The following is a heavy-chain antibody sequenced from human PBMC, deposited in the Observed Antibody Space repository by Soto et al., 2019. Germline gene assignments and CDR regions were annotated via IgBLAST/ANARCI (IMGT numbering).Heavy chain of an antibody. J-gene: IGHJ6*02. D-gene: IGHD3-3*01. V-gene: IGHV1-18*04. CDR2: ISAYNGNT. Sequence: ASVKVSCKASGYTFTSYGISWVRQAPGQGLEWMGWISAYNGNTNYAQKLQGRVTMTTDTSTSTAYVELRSLRSDDTAVYYCARGYDFWSGYYLYGMDVWGQGTTVTVSS. CDR1: GYTFTSYG. CDR3: ARGYDFWSGYYLYGMDV.